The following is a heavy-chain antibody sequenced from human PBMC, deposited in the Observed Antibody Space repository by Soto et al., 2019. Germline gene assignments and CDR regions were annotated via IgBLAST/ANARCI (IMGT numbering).Heavy chain of an antibody. V-gene: IGHV4-39*01. CDR2: IYYSGST. CDR3: ARVLMVYARGFGYYYYYMDV. D-gene: IGHD2-8*01. CDR1: GGSISSSSYY. J-gene: IGHJ6*03. Sequence: QLQLQESGPGLVKPSETLSLTCTVSGGSISSSSYYWGWIRQPPGKGLEWIGSIYYSGSTYYNPSLKSRVTISVDTSKNQFSLKLSSVTAADTAVYYCARVLMVYARGFGYYYYYMDVWGKGTTVTVSS.